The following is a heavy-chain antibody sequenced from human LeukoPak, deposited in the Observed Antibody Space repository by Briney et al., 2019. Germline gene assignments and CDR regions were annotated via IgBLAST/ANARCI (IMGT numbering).Heavy chain of an antibody. V-gene: IGHV3-23*01. J-gene: IGHJ3*02. CDR3: AKDLREYTSSPRNAFHI. CDR2: ISSSGGYT. D-gene: IGHD6-6*01. CDR1: GFTFSSYA. Sequence: PGGSLRLSCAASGFTFSSYAMSWVRQAPGKGLEWVSTISSSGGYTYYADSVKGRFTISRDNSKNTLYLLLNSLRAEGTAVYYCAKDLREYTSSPRNAFHIWGQGTMVTVSS.